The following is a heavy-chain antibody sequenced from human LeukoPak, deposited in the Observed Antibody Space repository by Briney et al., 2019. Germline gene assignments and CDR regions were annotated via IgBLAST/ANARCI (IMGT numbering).Heavy chain of an antibody. J-gene: IGHJ4*02. Sequence: GGSLRLSCAASGFTFSSYSMNWVRQAPGKGLEWVSYISSSGSTIYYADSVKGRFTISRDNAKNSLYLQMNSLRAEDTAVYYCARDRRYYDSSGYHLDYWGQGTLVTVSS. CDR1: GFTFSSYS. V-gene: IGHV3-48*04. CDR3: ARDRRYYDSSGYHLDY. D-gene: IGHD3-22*01. CDR2: ISSSGSTI.